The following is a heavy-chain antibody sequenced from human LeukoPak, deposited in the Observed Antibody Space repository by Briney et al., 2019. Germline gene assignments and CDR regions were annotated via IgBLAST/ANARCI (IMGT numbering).Heavy chain of an antibody. CDR3: VRDLGGRSGH. V-gene: IGHV3-74*01. J-gene: IGHJ4*02. Sequence: GGSLRLSCAASGFTFSSNWMHWVRQAPGKGLVWVSRINEDGSTTNYADSVKGRSTIFRDNAKNTLYLQMNSLRAEDTAVYYCVRDLGGRSGHRGQGTLVTVSS. D-gene: IGHD1-26*01. CDR2: INEDGSTT. CDR1: GFTFSSNW.